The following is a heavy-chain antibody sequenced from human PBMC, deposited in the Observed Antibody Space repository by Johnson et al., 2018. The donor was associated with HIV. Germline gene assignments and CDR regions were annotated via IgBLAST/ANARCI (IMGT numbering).Heavy chain of an antibody. J-gene: IGHJ3*02. V-gene: IGHV3-73*01. CDR1: GFIVSGSA. CDR3: AKVDDLATMIVGDAFDI. D-gene: IGHD5-12*01. Sequence: EVQVVESGGGLIQPGGSLRLSCAASGFIVSGSAMHWVRQASGKGLEWVGRIRSKANNYATTYAASLKGKFTIPRDDSKNTAYLQMNSLKTEDTAIYYCAKVDDLATMIVGDAFDIWGQGTMVTVSP. CDR2: IRSKANNYAT.